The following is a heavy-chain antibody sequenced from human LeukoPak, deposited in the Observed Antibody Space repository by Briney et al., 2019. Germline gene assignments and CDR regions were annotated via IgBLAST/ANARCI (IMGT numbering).Heavy chain of an antibody. Sequence: SETLSLTCTVSGYSISSGYYWGWIRQPPGKGLEWIGSIYHSGSTYYNPSLKSRVTISVDTSKNQFSLKLSSVTAADTAVYYCARALFQLPYYYYYMDVWGKGTTVTISS. CDR3: ARALFQLPYYYYYMDV. CDR2: IYHSGST. J-gene: IGHJ6*03. CDR1: GYSISSGYY. V-gene: IGHV4-38-2*02. D-gene: IGHD2-2*01.